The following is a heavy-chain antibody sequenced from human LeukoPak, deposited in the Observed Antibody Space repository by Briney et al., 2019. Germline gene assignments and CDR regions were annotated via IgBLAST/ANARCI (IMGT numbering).Heavy chain of an antibody. CDR2: ISGSGGST. D-gene: IGHD2-15*01. CDR1: GFTFSSYG. CDR3: AKVSLAAQITGFDY. Sequence: GGSLRLSCAASGFTFSSYGMSWVRQAPGKGLEWVSAISGSGGSTYYADSVKGRFTISRDNSKNTLYLQMNSLRAEDTAVYYCAKVSLAAQITGFDYWGQGTLVTVSS. V-gene: IGHV3-23*01. J-gene: IGHJ4*02.